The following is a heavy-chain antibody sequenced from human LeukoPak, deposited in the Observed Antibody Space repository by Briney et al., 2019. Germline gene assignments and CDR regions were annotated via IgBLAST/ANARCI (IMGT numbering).Heavy chain of an antibody. D-gene: IGHD3-22*01. J-gene: IGHJ4*02. V-gene: IGHV2-70*11. CDR2: IDWDDDK. CDR3: ARSISDSSGYYYLDY. CDR1: GFSLSTSGMC. Sequence: SGPALVKPTQTLTLTCTFSGFSLSTSGMCVSWIRQPPGKALEWLARIDWDDDKYYSTSLKTRLTISKDTSKNQVVLTMTNMDPVDTATYYCARSISDSSGYYYLDYWGQGTLVTVSS.